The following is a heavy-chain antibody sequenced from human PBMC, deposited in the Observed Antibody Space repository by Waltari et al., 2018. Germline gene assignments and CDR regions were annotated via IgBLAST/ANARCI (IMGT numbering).Heavy chain of an antibody. CDR3: AKLGLKLGGDY. CDR1: GFTFSSYA. D-gene: IGHD7-27*01. CDR2: ISNSGGGT. J-gene: IGHJ4*02. Sequence: EVQLLESGGGLVQPGGSLRLSCAASGFTFSSYAMSWVRQAPGKGVEGVSGISNSGGGTYYADSVKGRFTISRDNSKNTLYLQMNSLRAEDTAVYYCAKLGLKLGGDYWGQGTLVTVSS. V-gene: IGHV3-23*01.